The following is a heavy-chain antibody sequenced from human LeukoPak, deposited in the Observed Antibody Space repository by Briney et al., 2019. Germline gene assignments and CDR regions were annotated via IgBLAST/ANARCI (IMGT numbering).Heavy chain of an antibody. CDR2: INIRADET. J-gene: IGHJ4*02. CDR3: AKDLRGPQDY. Sequence: GGSLRLACAASGFTFSNYGMAWFRQAPGKGLEWVSTINIRADETHYADSVKGRFTISRDNSKSTLALQMTSLRVDDTAVYYCAKDLRGPQDYWGQGTLVTVSS. CDR1: GFTFSNYG. D-gene: IGHD4-17*01. V-gene: IGHV3-23*01.